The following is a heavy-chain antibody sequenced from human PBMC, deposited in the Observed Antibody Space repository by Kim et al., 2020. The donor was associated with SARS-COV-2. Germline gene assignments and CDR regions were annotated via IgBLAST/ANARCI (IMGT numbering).Heavy chain of an antibody. J-gene: IGHJ5*02. CDR2: ISSSSSYI. V-gene: IGHV3-21*01. CDR3: ARDRKEWLFTGWFDP. Sequence: GGSLRLSCAASGFTFSSYSMNWVRQAPGKGLEWVSSISSSSSYIYYADSVKGRFTISRDNAKNSLYLQMNSLRAEDTAVYYCARDRKEWLFTGWFDPWGQGTLVTVSS. D-gene: IGHD3-3*01. CDR1: GFTFSSYS.